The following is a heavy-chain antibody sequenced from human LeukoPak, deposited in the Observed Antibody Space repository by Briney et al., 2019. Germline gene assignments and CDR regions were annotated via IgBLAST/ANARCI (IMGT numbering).Heavy chain of an antibody. V-gene: IGHV1-69*13. CDR3: ARDRGDVVVPAAMHY. CDR1: GGTFSSYA. CDR2: IIPIFGTA. J-gene: IGHJ4*02. Sequence: SVKVSCKASGGTFSSYAISWVRQAPGQGLEWMGGIIPIFGTANYAQKFEGRVTITADESTSTAYMELSSLRSEDTAVYYCARDRGDVVVPAAMHYWGQGTLVTVSS. D-gene: IGHD2-2*01.